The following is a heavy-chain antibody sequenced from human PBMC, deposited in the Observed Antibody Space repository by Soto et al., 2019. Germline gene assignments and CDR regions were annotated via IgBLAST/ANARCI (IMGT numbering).Heavy chain of an antibody. J-gene: IGHJ6*02. CDR3: ARGGSSWYYYNILFVSYGMDV. CDR1: GYTFTSYA. Sequence: QVQLVQSGAEVKKPGASVKVSCKASGYTFTSYAMHWVRQAPGQRLEWMGWINAGNGNTKYSQKFQGRVTITRDTSASTAYMELSCLRSEDTAVYYCARGGSSWYYYNILFVSYGMDVWGQGTTVTVSS. V-gene: IGHV1-3*01. D-gene: IGHD6-13*01. CDR2: INAGNGNT.